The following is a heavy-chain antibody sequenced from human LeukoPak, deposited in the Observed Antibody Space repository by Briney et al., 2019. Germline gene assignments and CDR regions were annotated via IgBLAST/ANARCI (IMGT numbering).Heavy chain of an antibody. D-gene: IGHD5-18*01. Sequence: ASVKVSCKASGYTFTGYYMHWVRQAPGQGREWKGRINPNSGGTNYAQKFQGRVTMTRDTSTSTAYMELSRLTSDDTAVYYCAKGVHSYGNFDCWGQGTLVTVSS. V-gene: IGHV1-2*06. CDR3: AKGVHSYGNFDC. J-gene: IGHJ4*02. CDR2: INPNSGGT. CDR1: GYTFTGYY.